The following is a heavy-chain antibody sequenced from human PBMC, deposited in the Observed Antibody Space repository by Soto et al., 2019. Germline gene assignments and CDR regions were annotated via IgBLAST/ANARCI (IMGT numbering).Heavy chain of an antibody. CDR3: ARDQPGYSYGYGLGY. V-gene: IGHV3-21*01. D-gene: IGHD5-18*01. CDR1: GFTSSSYS. CDR2: ISSSSSYI. J-gene: IGHJ4*02. Sequence: EVQLVESGGGLVKPGGSLSLSCAASGFTSSSYSMNWVPQAPGKGLEWVLSISSSSSYIYYADSVKGRFTISRDNAKNSLYLQMNSLRAEDTAVYYCARDQPGYSYGYGLGYWGQGTLVTVSS.